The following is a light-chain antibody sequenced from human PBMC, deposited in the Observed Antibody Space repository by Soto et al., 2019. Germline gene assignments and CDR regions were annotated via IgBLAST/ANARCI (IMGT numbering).Light chain of an antibody. J-gene: IGKJ3*01. V-gene: IGKV1-39*01. Sequence: DIQMTQSPSSLSASVGDRVTITCRASQTISSYLNWDPQKPGKAPNLLIYAASSLQSGVPSRFSGSGSGTHFTLTISSMQPEDIAPYYCQQSYSSKFTFGPGTKVDI. CDR1: QTISSY. CDR2: AAS. CDR3: QQSYSSKFT.